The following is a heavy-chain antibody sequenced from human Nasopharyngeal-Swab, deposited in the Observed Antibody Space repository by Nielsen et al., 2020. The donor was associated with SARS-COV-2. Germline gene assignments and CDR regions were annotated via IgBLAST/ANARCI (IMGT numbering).Heavy chain of an antibody. CDR1: GGSFSGYY. CDR2: INHSGST. CDR3: ARDLPYYDFWSGYYGGGY. D-gene: IGHD3-3*01. J-gene: IGHJ4*02. Sequence: SETLSLTCAVYGGSFSGYYWSWIRQLPGKGLEWIGEINHSGSTNYNPSLKSRVTISVDTSKNQFSLKLSSVTAADTAVYYCARDLPYYDFWSGYYGGGYWGQGTLVTVSS. V-gene: IGHV4-34*01.